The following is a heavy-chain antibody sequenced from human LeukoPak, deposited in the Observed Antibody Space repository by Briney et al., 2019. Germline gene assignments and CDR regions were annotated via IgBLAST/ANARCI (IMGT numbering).Heavy chain of an antibody. CDR2: INPNSGNT. V-gene: IGHV1-8*01. CDR1: GYTFTGYD. CDR3: ARYSSSWYGVLYGMDV. Sequence: ASVKVSCKASGYTFTGYDINWVRQATGQGLEWMGWINPNSGNTGYAQKFQGRVTMTRNTSISTAYMELSSLRSEDTAVYYCARYSSSWYGVLYGMDVWGQGTTVTVSS. J-gene: IGHJ6*02. D-gene: IGHD6-13*01.